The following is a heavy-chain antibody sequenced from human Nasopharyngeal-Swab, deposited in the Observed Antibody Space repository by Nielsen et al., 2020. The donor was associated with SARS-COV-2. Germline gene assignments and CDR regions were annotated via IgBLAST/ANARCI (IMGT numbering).Heavy chain of an antibody. CDR1: GYTFTGYY. D-gene: IGHD3-3*01. Sequence: ASVKVSCKASGYTFTGYYMHWVRQAPGQGLEWMGWINPNSGGTNYAQKFQDRVTMTRDTSISTAYMELSRLRSDDTAVYYCASRVFGVGRDWYGMDVWGQGTTVTVSS. CDR3: ASRVFGVGRDWYGMDV. V-gene: IGHV1-2*02. CDR2: INPNSGGT. J-gene: IGHJ6*02.